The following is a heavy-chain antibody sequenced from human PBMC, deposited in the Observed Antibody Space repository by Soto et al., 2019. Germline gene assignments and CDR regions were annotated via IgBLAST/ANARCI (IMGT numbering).Heavy chain of an antibody. Sequence: QVQLQESGPGLVKPSGTLSLTCAVSGGSISTSNWWSWVRQPPGKGLEWIGEVYRTGSTNYNPSLESRLTLSVAKSKNQFSLKLTSLTAADTAVYYCARARATIAAAAIFDCWGQGTLVTVSS. V-gene: IGHV4-4*02. CDR3: ARARATIAAAAIFDC. CDR1: GGSISTSNW. J-gene: IGHJ4*02. CDR2: VYRTGST. D-gene: IGHD6-13*01.